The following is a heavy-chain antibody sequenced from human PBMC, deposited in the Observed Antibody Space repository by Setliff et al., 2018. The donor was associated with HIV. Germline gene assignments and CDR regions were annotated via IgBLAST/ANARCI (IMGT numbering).Heavy chain of an antibody. J-gene: IGHJ1*01. CDR1: GGSIEFSSYY. V-gene: IGHV4-39*01. Sequence: PSETLSLTCSVSGGSIEFSSYYWGWIRQPPGKGLEWIGSVYYSGSTYYNPSLKSRLTISVDTSTNKFSLKLSSVTAADTAVYYCARGGFTGVTTHFQHWGRGTLVTVSS. CDR2: VYYSGST. CDR3: ARGGFTGVTTHFQH. D-gene: IGHD4-17*01.